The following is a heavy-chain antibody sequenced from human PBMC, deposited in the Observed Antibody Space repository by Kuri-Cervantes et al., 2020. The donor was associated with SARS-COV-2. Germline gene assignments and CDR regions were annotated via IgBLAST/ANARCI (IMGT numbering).Heavy chain of an antibody. CDR1: RFTFSDHY. CDR3: ARGNYYDNSGYFYYYGMDV. V-gene: IGHV3-72*01. Sequence: GRSLRLACAPARFTFSDHYMDCVSQAPGKGVEWVGRTRNKANSCTTESAASVKCRFTISRDASKNSLYLQRNSLKTESTAVYYGARGNYYDNSGYFYYYGMDVWGQGTTVTVSS. D-gene: IGHD3-22*01. CDR2: TRNKANSCTT. J-gene: IGHJ6*02.